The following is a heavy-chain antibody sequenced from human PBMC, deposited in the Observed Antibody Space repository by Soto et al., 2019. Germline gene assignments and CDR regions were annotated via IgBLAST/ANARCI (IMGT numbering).Heavy chain of an antibody. V-gene: IGHV4-31*03. CDR3: ARDRGAGLRYFDWLSKSLYNWFDP. D-gene: IGHD3-9*01. CDR1: GFSISSGGYY. CDR2: IYYSGST. Sequence: SETLSLTCTFSGFSISSGGYYLSWIRQHPGKGLEWIGYIYYSGSTYYNPSLKSRVTISVDTSKNQFSLKLSSVTAADTAVYYCARDRGAGLRYFDWLSKSLYNWFDPWGQGTLVTVSS. J-gene: IGHJ5*02.